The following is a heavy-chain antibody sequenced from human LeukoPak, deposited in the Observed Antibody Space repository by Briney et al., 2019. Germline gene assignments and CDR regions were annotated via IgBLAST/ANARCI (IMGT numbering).Heavy chain of an antibody. CDR1: GSTFSDYY. J-gene: IGHJ4*02. V-gene: IGHV3-11*04. CDR3: ARGSTYYDSSGQVPFDY. Sequence: SGGSLRLSCAASGSTFSDYYMSWIRQAPGKGLEWVSYISSSGSTIYYADSVKGRFTISRDNAKNSLYLQMNSLRAEDTAVYYCARGSTYYDSSGQVPFDYWGQGTLVTVSS. CDR2: ISSSGSTI. D-gene: IGHD3-22*01.